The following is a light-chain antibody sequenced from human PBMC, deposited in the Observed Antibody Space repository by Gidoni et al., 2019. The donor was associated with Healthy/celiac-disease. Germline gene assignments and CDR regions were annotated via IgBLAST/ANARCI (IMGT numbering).Light chain of an antibody. CDR1: QSVSSY. V-gene: IGKV3-11*01. CDR2: DAS. Sequence: EIVLPQSPATLSLSPGERPTLSCRASQSVSSYLAWYQQKPGQAPRLLIYDASNRATGIPARFSGSGSGTDFTLTIRSLEPEDFAVYYCQQRSNWPRVTFGPGTKVDIK. CDR3: QQRSNWPRVT. J-gene: IGKJ3*01.